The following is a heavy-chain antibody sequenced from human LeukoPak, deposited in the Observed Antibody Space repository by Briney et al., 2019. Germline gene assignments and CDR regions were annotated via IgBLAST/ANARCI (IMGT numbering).Heavy chain of an antibody. Sequence: SETLSLTCTVSGGSISSSSYYWGWIRQPPGKGLEWIGSIYYSGSTYYNPSLKSRVTISVDTSKNQFSLKLSSVTAADTAVYYCARRGDSYGSFDYWGQGTLATVSS. J-gene: IGHJ4*02. V-gene: IGHV4-39*01. CDR3: ARRGDSYGSFDY. CDR2: IYYSGST. D-gene: IGHD5-18*01. CDR1: GGSISSSSYY.